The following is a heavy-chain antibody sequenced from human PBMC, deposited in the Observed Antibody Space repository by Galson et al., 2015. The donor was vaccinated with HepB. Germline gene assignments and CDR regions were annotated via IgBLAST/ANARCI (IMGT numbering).Heavy chain of an antibody. Sequence: TLSLTCTVSGGSISSGGYYWSWIRQHPGKGLEWIGYIYYSGSTYYNPSLKSRVTISGGTSKNQFSLKLSSATAADTAVYYCARAIEGGTDAFDIWGQGTMVTVSS. CDR2: IYYSGST. J-gene: IGHJ3*02. D-gene: IGHD3-16*01. CDR3: ARAIEGGTDAFDI. V-gene: IGHV4-31*03. CDR1: GGSISSGGYY.